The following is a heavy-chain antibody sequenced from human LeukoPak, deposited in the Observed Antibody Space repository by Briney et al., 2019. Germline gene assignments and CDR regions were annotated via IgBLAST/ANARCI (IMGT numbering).Heavy chain of an antibody. CDR2: IYYSGST. CDR3: ARGYCSSTSCYADY. CDR1: GGSISSSSYY. Sequence: SETLSLTCTVSGGSISSSSYYWGWIRQPPGKGLEWIGSIYYSGSTYYNPSLKSRVTISVDTSKNQFSLKLSSVTAADTAVYYCARGYCSSTSCYADYWGQGTLVTVSS. J-gene: IGHJ4*02. D-gene: IGHD2-2*01. V-gene: IGHV4-39*07.